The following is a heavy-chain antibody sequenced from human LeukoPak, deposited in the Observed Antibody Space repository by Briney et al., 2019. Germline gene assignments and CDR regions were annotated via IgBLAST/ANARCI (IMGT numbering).Heavy chain of an antibody. D-gene: IGHD4-23*01. Sequence: GGSLRLSCAASGFTFSNAWMTWVRQAPGKGLEWVGCIISKTDGVTTDYAAPVKGRFTISRDDSKNTVYLQMSSLKTGDTAIYYCTSSGRRWDYFDYWGQGTLVSVSS. CDR1: GFTFSNAW. CDR2: IISKTDGVTT. V-gene: IGHV3-15*01. J-gene: IGHJ4*02. CDR3: TSSGRRWDYFDY.